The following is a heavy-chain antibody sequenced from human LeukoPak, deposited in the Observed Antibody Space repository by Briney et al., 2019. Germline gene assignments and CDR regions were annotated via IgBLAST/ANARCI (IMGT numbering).Heavy chain of an antibody. CDR3: ARAFRTFGVVPPDY. D-gene: IGHD3-3*02. J-gene: IGHJ4*02. CDR1: GFTVSSNY. CDR2: IYSGGST. Sequence: GGSLRLSCAASGFTVSSNYMSCVRQAPGKGLEWVSVIYSGGSTYYADSVKGRFTISRDNSKNTLYLQMNSLRAEDTAVYYCARAFRTFGVVPPDYWGQGTLVSVSS. V-gene: IGHV3-66*02.